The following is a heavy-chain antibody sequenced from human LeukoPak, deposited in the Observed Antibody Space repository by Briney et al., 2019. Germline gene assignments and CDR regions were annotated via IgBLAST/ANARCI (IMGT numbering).Heavy chain of an antibody. CDR2: ISAYNGNT. Sequence: GASVKVSCKASGYTFTSYGISWVRQAPGQGLEWRGWISAYNGNTNYAQKLQGRVTMTTDTSTSTAYMVLRSLRSDDTAVYYCARDSDYGDYVFLDYWGQGTLVTVSS. CDR3: ARDSDYGDYVFLDY. D-gene: IGHD4-17*01. J-gene: IGHJ4*02. CDR1: GYTFTSYG. V-gene: IGHV1-18*01.